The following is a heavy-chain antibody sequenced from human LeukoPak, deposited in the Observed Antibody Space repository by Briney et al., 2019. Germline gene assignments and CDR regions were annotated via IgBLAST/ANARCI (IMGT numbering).Heavy chain of an antibody. J-gene: IGHJ4*02. Sequence: PSETLSLTCTVSGGSISSSSYYGGWIRQPPGKGLEWIGSIYYTGSPFYNPSLRSRVTMSVDTAENQFSLNLNSVTAADTAIYYCARQTYFYEASGHLNDNWGQGTLVTVSS. V-gene: IGHV4-39*01. CDR2: IYYTGSP. D-gene: IGHD2-15*01. CDR1: GGSISSSSYY. CDR3: ARQTYFYEASGHLNDN.